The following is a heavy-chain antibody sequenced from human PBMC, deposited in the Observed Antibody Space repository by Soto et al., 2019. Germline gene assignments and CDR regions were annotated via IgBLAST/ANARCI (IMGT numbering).Heavy chain of an antibody. CDR1: GFTFSSYA. J-gene: IGHJ4*02. Sequence: GGSLRLSCAASGFTFSSYAMIWVRQAPGKGLEWVSAISGSGGSTYYADSVKGRFTISRDNSKNTLYLQMNSLRAEDTAVYYWAKVNEAYWGGHCYSPYFAYGGQGTLVTVSS. CDR2: ISGSGGST. D-gene: IGHD2-21*02. CDR3: AKVNEAYWGGHCYSPYFAY. V-gene: IGHV3-23*01.